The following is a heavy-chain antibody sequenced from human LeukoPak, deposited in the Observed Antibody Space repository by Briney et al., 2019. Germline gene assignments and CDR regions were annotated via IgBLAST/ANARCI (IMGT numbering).Heavy chain of an antibody. Sequence: ASVKVSCKASGYTFTGYYMHWVRQAPGQGLEWMGWINPNSGGTNYAQKFQGRVTMTRDTSISTAYMELSRLRSDDTAVYYCARDRTYYYDSSGYPNWFDPWGQGTLVTVSS. D-gene: IGHD3-22*01. V-gene: IGHV1-2*02. J-gene: IGHJ5*02. CDR1: GYTFTGYY. CDR2: INPNSGGT. CDR3: ARDRTYYYDSSGYPNWFDP.